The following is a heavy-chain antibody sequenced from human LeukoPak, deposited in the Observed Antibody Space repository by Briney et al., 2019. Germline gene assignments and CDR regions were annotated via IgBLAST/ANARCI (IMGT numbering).Heavy chain of an antibody. J-gene: IGHJ6*02. CDR2: INNVGSST. CDR1: GFTFSTYW. V-gene: IGHV3-74*01. Sequence: GGSLRLSCAASGFTFSTYWMHWVRQVPGKGLVWVSRINNVGSSTTYADSVKGRFTISRDNAKNTLYLQMNSLRVEDTAVYYCARGLYYGTDVWGQGTTVTVSS. CDR3: ARGLYYGTDV.